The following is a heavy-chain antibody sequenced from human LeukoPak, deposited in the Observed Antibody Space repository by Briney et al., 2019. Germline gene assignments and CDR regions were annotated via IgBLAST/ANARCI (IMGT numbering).Heavy chain of an antibody. CDR3: AKDQRPYYYDSSGYYSGSTIDY. CDR1: GFSFSSYE. V-gene: IGHV3-23*01. Sequence: GGSLRLSCAASGFSFSSYEMNWVRQAPGKGLEWVSAISGSGGSTYYADSVKGRFTISRDNSKNTLYLQMNSLRAEDTAVYYCAKDQRPYYYDSSGYYSGSTIDYWGQGTLVTVSS. J-gene: IGHJ4*02. D-gene: IGHD3-22*01. CDR2: ISGSGGST.